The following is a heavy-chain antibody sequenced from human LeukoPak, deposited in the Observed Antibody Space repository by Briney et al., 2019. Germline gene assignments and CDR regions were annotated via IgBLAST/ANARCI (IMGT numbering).Heavy chain of an antibody. CDR1: GFTFNAFG. V-gene: IGHV3-33*08. Sequence: PGGSLRLSRAASGFTFNAFGMNWVRQAPGKGLEWGAVIWYDGSNKYYADSVKGRFTISRDNSKNTLYLRMNSLRAEDTAVYYCARSRASSGLLGYWGQGTLVTVSS. D-gene: IGHD6-19*01. J-gene: IGHJ4*02. CDR3: ARSRASSGLLGY. CDR2: IWYDGSNK.